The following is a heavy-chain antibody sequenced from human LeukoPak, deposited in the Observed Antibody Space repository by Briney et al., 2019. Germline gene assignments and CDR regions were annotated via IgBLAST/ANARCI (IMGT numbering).Heavy chain of an antibody. D-gene: IGHD5-24*01. CDR3: ASDALPTERDYFDY. CDR1: GFTFDDYA. V-gene: IGHV3-9*01. CDR2: ISWNSGSI. J-gene: IGHJ4*02. Sequence: GRSLRLSCAASGFTFDDYAMHWVRQAPGKGLEWVSGISWNSGSIGYADSVKGRFTISRDNSKNTLYLQMNSLRAEDTAVYYCASDALPTERDYFDYWGQGTLVTVSS.